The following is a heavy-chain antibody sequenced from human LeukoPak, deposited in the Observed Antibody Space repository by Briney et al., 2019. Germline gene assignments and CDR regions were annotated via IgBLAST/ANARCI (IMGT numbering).Heavy chain of an antibody. D-gene: IGHD6-13*01. Sequence: GSSVKVSCTASGGTFSSYAISWVRQAPGQGLEWMGRIIPILGIANYAQKFQGRVTITADKSTSTAYMELSSLRSEDTAVYYCARAPVIAAAGIFDYWGQGTLVTVSS. CDR2: IIPILGIA. V-gene: IGHV1-69*04. CDR1: GGTFSSYA. CDR3: ARAPVIAAAGIFDY. J-gene: IGHJ4*02.